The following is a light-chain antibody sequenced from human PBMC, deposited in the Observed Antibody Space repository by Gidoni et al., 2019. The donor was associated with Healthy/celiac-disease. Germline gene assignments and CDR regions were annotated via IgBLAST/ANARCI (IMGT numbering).Light chain of an antibody. CDR2: DDS. Sequence: SYVLTQPPAGSVAPGQTARITCGGNNIGSKSVHWYQQKPGQAPVLVVYDDSDRPSGIPARFSGSNSGNTATLTISRVEAGDEADYYCQVWDSSSDHVVFGGGTKVTVL. J-gene: IGLJ2*01. V-gene: IGLV3-21*02. CDR1: NIGSKS. CDR3: QVWDSSSDHVV.